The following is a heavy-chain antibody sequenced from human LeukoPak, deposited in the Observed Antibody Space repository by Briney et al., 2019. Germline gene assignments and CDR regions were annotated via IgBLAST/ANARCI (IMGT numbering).Heavy chain of an antibody. CDR3: AKRAAGAADWYFDL. Sequence: AGGSLRLSCIASGFTFNNYAMTWVRQGPGKGMEWVSSISASGTATYYADSVQGRFTISRDNSKNTLYLQMSSLGAEDTAEYHCAKRAAGAADWYFDLWGRGTLVIASS. J-gene: IGHJ2*01. D-gene: IGHD1-26*01. V-gene: IGHV3-23*01. CDR1: GFTFNNYA. CDR2: ISASGTAT.